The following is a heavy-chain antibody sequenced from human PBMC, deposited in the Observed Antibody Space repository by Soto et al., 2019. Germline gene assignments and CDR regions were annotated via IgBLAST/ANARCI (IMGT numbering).Heavy chain of an antibody. CDR3: ARDLGGCSGGSCRHNWFDP. Sequence: QVQLVQSGAEVKKPGASVKVSCKASGYTFTGYYMHWVRQAPGQGLEWMGGIIPMYGTENYAQKFQDRVTITADTSTSTAYMELSSLRSEDTAVYYCARDLGGCSGGSCRHNWFDPWGQGTLVTVSS. V-gene: IGHV1-69*06. CDR2: IIPMYGTE. D-gene: IGHD2-15*01. J-gene: IGHJ5*02. CDR1: GYTFTGYY.